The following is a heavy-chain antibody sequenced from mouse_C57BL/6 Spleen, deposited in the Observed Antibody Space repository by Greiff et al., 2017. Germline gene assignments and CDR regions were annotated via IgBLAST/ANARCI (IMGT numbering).Heavy chain of an antibody. V-gene: IGHV2-5*01. D-gene: IGHD1-1*01. CDR2: IWRGGST. CDR3: AKKDYYGHYAMDY. Sequence: QVQLKESGPGLVQPSQSLSITCTVSGFSLTSYGVHWVRQSPGKGLEWLGVIWRGGSTDYNAAFMSRLSITKDNSKSQVFFKMNSLQADDTAIYYCAKKDYYGHYAMDYWGQGTSVTVSA. CDR1: GFSLTSYG. J-gene: IGHJ4*01.